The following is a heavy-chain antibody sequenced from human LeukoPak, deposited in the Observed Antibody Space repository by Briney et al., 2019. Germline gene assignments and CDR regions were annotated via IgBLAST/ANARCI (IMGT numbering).Heavy chain of an antibody. Sequence: RGSLRLSCAPSLFTFSSYGMSWVRQAPGKGLEWVSAITATSSSTHDADSVQGRFTISRDNSKNTLYLQMNSLRPEDTAIYYCAKLFESGTYNNFFHYWGQGSLVTVFS. CDR3: AKLFESGTYNNFFHY. J-gene: IGHJ4*02. CDR2: ITATSSST. CDR1: LFTFSSYG. V-gene: IGHV3-23*01. D-gene: IGHD3-10*01.